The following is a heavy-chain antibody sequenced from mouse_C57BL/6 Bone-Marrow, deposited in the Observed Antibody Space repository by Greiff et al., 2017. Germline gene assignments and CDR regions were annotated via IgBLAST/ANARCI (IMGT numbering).Heavy chain of an antibody. J-gene: IGHJ1*03. D-gene: IGHD1-1*01. Sequence: VKLQESGAELVKPGASVKMSCKASGYTFTTYPIEWMKQNHGKSLEWIGNFHPYNDDTKYNEKFKGKATLTVEKSSSAVYLELSRLTSDDSAVYYCARNNYGSSYGYFDVWGTGTTVTVSS. V-gene: IGHV1-47*01. CDR1: GYTFTTYP. CDR2: FHPYNDDT. CDR3: ARNNYGSSYGYFDV.